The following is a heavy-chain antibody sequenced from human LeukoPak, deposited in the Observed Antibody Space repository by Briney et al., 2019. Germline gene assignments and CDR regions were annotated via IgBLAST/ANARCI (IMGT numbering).Heavy chain of an antibody. CDR3: AELGITMIGGV. CDR2: ISSSGSTI. Sequence: GGSLRLSCAASGFTFSNEMNWVRQAPGKGLEWASYISSSGSTIYYADSVKGRFTISRDNAKNSLYLQMNSLRAEDTAVYYCAELGITMIGGVWGKGTTVTISS. V-gene: IGHV3-48*03. J-gene: IGHJ6*04. CDR1: GFTFSNE. D-gene: IGHD3-10*02.